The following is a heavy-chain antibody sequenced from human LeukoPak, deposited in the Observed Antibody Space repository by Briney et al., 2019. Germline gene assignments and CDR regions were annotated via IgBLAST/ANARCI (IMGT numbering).Heavy chain of an antibody. CDR2: ISASGATT. V-gene: IGHV3-23*01. CDR1: GFTFSRPA. J-gene: IGHJ4*02. Sequence: GGSLRLSCVASGFTFSRPAMTWVRQAPGKGLDWVSHISASGATTYYADSVKGRFTISRDNSKNTLSLQMNSLGADDTAVYYCAKDPHSSGWYFDYWGQGALVTVSS. D-gene: IGHD6-19*01. CDR3: AKDPHSSGWYFDY.